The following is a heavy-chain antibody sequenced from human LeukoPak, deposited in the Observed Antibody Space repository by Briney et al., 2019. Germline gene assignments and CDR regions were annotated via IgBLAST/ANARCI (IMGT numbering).Heavy chain of an antibody. V-gene: IGHV3-49*03. CDR2: IRSQALGGTT. Sequence: ETGGSLRLSCTASGFTFGDYIMIWFRQAPGKGLEWVGFIRSQALGGTTDFAASVKGRFTISRDDSKSITYLQMNSLKTEDTGVYYCARVLRAAVAVYYYYMDVWGKGTTVTVSS. CDR1: GFTFGDYI. CDR3: ARVLRAAVAVYYYYMDV. J-gene: IGHJ6*03. D-gene: IGHD6-19*01.